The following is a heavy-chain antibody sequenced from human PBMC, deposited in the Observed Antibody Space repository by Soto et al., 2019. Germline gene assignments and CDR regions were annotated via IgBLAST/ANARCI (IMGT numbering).Heavy chain of an antibody. V-gene: IGHV1-69*01. CDR3: ARHRLFYDSGSHSYVPYYFEN. J-gene: IGHJ4*02. CDR2: LTPISGAA. D-gene: IGHD1-26*01. CDR1: GGSFNGYA. Sequence: QVQLVQSGAEVKKPGSSVKVSCKASGGSFNGYAVSWVRQAPGRGLESMVGLTPISGAATYAKNFQGRVSITADGTTTTAYLDLTSLTSEDTAIYFCARHRLFYDSGSHSYVPYYFENWGQGTLVSVSS.